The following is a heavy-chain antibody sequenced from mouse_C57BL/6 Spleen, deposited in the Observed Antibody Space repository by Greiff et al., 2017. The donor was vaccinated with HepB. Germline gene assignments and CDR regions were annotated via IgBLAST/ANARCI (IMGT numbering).Heavy chain of an antibody. CDR1: GFNIKDDY. J-gene: IGHJ3*01. V-gene: IGHV14-4*01. D-gene: IGHD3-2*02. CDR3: TDSSGYSFAY. CDR2: IDPENGDT. Sequence: EVKLVESGAELVRPGASVKLSCTASGFNIKDDYMHWVKQRPEQGLEWIGWIDPENGDTEYASKFQGKATITADTSSNTAYLQLSSLTSEDTAVYYCTDSSGYSFAYWGQGTLVTVSA.